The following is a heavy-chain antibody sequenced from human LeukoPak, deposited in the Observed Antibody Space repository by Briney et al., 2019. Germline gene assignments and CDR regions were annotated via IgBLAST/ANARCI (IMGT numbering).Heavy chain of an antibody. Sequence: GGSLRLSCAASGFTFSSFGMHWVRQAPGKGLEWVAFIRYDGSNKYYADSVKGRFTISRDNSKNTLYLQMNSLRAEDTAVYYCAKDLFIGALPANYFDYWGQGTLVTVSS. CDR1: GFTFSSFG. V-gene: IGHV3-30*02. CDR2: IRYDGSNK. D-gene: IGHD2-15*01. J-gene: IGHJ4*02. CDR3: AKDLFIGALPANYFDY.